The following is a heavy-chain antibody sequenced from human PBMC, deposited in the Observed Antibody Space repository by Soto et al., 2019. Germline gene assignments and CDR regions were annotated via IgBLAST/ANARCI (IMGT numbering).Heavy chain of an antibody. CDR1: GFTLSNYA. V-gene: IGHV3-64*01. CDR2: ISSNGVGT. D-gene: IGHD6-6*01. Sequence: EVQLVESGGDLAQPGGSLRLSCAASGFTLSNYAMDWVRQAPGKGLEYVSGISSNGVGTYYANSVQGRFTVSRDNSKNTVYLQMGYPRPEDTAVYYCARRARPDFYYMDVWGKGTTVTVS. CDR3: ARRARPDFYYMDV. J-gene: IGHJ6*03.